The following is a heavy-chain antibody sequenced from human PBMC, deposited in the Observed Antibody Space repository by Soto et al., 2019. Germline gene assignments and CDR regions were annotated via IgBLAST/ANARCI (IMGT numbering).Heavy chain of an antibody. CDR2: IKQDGSEK. CDR1: GFTLSSYW. Sequence: GGSLRLSCTSSGFTLSSYWMSWVRQAPGQGLGWVASIKQDGSEKHYVDPVKGRFTISRDNAKNSLYLEMNSLRAEDTAVYYCARVRNDGRIDYWGQGTLVTVSS. D-gene: IGHD1-1*01. V-gene: IGHV3-7*01. CDR3: ARVRNDGRIDY. J-gene: IGHJ4*02.